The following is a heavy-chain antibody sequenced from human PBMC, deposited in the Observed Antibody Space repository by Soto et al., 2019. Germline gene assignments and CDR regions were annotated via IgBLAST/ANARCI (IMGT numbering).Heavy chain of an antibody. V-gene: IGHV1-8*01. Sequence: QVQLVQSGAEVKKPGASVKVSCKASGYTFTSYDINWVRQATGQGLEWMGWMNPNSGNTGYAQKFQGRVTMTRNTSISTAYMELSSLRSVDTAVYYCARRVSGATVVAFDIWGQGTMVTVSS. CDR3: ARRVSGATVVAFDI. J-gene: IGHJ3*02. CDR1: GYTFTSYD. D-gene: IGHD4-4*01. CDR2: MNPNSGNT.